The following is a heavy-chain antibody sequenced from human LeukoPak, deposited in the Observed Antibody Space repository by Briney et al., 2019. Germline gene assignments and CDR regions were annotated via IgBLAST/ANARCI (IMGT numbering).Heavy chain of an antibody. Sequence: GGSLRLSCVASGFTLRTYAMHWVRQAPGKGLEWVAVISSDGSKKFYSDSVKGQFTISRDNSESTLYLQMNSLRAEDTAEYYCAKDSNGWYQRGSNYFDYWGQGTLVTVSS. CDR3: AKDSNGWYQRGSNYFDY. D-gene: IGHD6-19*01. J-gene: IGHJ4*02. CDR2: ISSDGSKK. CDR1: GFTLRTYA. V-gene: IGHV3-30-3*01.